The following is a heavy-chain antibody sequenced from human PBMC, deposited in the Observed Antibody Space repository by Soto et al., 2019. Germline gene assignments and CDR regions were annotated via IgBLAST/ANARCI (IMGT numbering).Heavy chain of an antibody. V-gene: IGHV3-7*01. CDR3: ARQRGCDY. CDR1: GFTFSGYS. Sequence: EVQLVESGGGLVQPGGSLRLSCAASGFTFSGYSMSWVRQAPGKGLEWVANIKQDGSEKYYVASVKGRFTISRHNAKNSVYLQMNSLRADDTAVYYCARQRGCDYWGQGTLVTVSS. J-gene: IGHJ4*02. CDR2: IKQDGSEK. D-gene: IGHD1-1*01.